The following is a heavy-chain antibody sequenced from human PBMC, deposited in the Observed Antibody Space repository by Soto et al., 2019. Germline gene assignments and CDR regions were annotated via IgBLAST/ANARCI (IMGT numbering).Heavy chain of an antibody. CDR1: GYTFTSYD. CDR3: AISSIADRPHYYYGMDV. D-gene: IGHD6-6*01. CDR2: MNPNSGNT. Sequence: QVQLVQSGAEVKKPGASVKVSCKASGYTFTSYDINWVRQANGQGLEWMGWMNPNSGNTGYAQKFQGSVTMSRNTSISTAYMELSSLRSEDTAVYYGAISSIADRPHYYYGMDVCGQGTTVTVSS. J-gene: IGHJ6*02. V-gene: IGHV1-8*01.